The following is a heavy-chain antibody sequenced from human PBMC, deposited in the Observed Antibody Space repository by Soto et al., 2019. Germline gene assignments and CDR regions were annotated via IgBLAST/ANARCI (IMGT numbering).Heavy chain of an antibody. CDR1: GFNVYSNY. CDR2: IYSGGTT. V-gene: IGHV3-53*01. Sequence: EVQLVESGGGLIQPGGSLRLSCAVSGFNVYSNYMNWVRQAPGKGPEWVSVIYSGGTTDYADSVKGRFTISRDNSKNTVYLQMNSLRAEDTAVYYCARDGETQYSGAFDIWGQGTMVTVSS. J-gene: IGHJ3*02. D-gene: IGHD2-15*01. CDR3: ARDGETQYSGAFDI.